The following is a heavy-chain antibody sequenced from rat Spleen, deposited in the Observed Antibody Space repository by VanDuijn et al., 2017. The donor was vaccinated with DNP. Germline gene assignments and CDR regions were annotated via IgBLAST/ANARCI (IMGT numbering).Heavy chain of an antibody. D-gene: IGHD1-2*01. CDR2: LGTSGGST. V-gene: IGHV5-25*01. CDR1: GLTFSTSD. Sequence: EVHLVESGGGLVQPGRSMKLSCAASGLTFSTSDMAWVRQAPAGGLEWVASLGTSGGSTYYRDSVKGRFTISRDDAKSTLYLQMDSLRSEDTATYYCAKGLSYYYSSLDYWGQGVMVTVSS. J-gene: IGHJ2*01. CDR3: AKGLSYYYSSLDY.